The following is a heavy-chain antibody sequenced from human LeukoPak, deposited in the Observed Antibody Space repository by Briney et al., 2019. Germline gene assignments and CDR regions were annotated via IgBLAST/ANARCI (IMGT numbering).Heavy chain of an antibody. J-gene: IGHJ4*02. V-gene: IGHV3-23*01. D-gene: IGHD6-19*01. CDR3: ARRPGRGWYWGY. Sequence: GGSQRLSCAASGFTFTSYAMSWVRQAPGKGLEWVSGISGSGGRTIYADSVKGRFTISRDSSKNTLYLQMSSLRADDTAIYFCARRPGRGWYWGYWGQGTLVTVSS. CDR1: GFTFTSYA. CDR2: ISGSGGRT.